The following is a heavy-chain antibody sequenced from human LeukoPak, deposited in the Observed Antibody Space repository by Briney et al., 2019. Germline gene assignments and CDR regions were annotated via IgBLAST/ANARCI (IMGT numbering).Heavy chain of an antibody. CDR1: GGTFSSYA. D-gene: IGHD3-10*01. CDR2: IIPIFGTA. CDR3: ARDRNYYYGSGSYHNWFDP. Sequence: SVKVSCKASGGTFSSYAISWVRQAPGQGLEWMGGIIPIFGTANYAQKFQGRVTITADESTSTAHMELSSLRSEDTAVYYCARDRNYYYGSGSYHNWFDPWGQGTLVTVSS. V-gene: IGHV1-69*13. J-gene: IGHJ5*02.